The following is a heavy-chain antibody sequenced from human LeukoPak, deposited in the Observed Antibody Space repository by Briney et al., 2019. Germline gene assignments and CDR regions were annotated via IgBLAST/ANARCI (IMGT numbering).Heavy chain of an antibody. CDR2: IYYSGST. V-gene: IGHV4-59*11. CDR3: ARGGYYDSSGYYSNWFDP. J-gene: IGHJ5*02. CDR1: GGSISSHY. D-gene: IGHD3-22*01. Sequence: PSETLSLTCTVFGGSISSHYWSWIRQPPGKGLEWIGYIYYSGSTNYNPSLKSRVTISVDTSKNQFSLKLSSVTAADTAVYYCARGGYYDSSGYYSNWFDPWGQGTLVTVSS.